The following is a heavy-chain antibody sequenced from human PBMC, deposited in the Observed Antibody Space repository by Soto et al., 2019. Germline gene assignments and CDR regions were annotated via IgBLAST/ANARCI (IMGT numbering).Heavy chain of an antibody. Sequence: QVQLVQSGTEVKKPGSSVKVSCKASGGTLSSYTISWVRQAPGQGLEWMGRIIPILGIANYAQKFQGRVTITADKSTSTAYMELSRLRSEDTAVYYCAGEGPHEPGDAFDIWGQGTMVTVSS. V-gene: IGHV1-69*08. J-gene: IGHJ3*02. CDR3: AGEGPHEPGDAFDI. CDR1: GGTLSSYT. CDR2: IIPILGIA.